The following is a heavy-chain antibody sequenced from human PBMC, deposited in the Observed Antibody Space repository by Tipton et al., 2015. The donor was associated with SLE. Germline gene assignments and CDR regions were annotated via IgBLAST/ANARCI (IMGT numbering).Heavy chain of an antibody. Sequence: SLRLSCAASGFTFSDYSMNWVRQAPGKGLEWVSGISWNSGIIGYADSVKGRFTISRDNAKNSLYLQMNSLRAEDTALYYCAKGPLFDYWGQGTLVAVSS. CDR1: GFTFSDYS. V-gene: IGHV3-9*01. J-gene: IGHJ4*02. CDR3: AKGPLFDY. CDR2: ISWNSGII.